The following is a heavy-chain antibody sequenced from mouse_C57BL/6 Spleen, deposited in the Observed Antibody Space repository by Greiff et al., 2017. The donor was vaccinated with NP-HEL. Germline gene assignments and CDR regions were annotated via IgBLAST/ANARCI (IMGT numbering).Heavy chain of an antibody. CDR2: ISSGGDYI. J-gene: IGHJ3*01. V-gene: IGHV5-9-1*02. CDR3: TRDGSSYDAY. Sequence: EVQVVESGEGLVKPGGSLKLSCAASGFTFSSYAMSWVRQTPEKRLEWVAYISSGGDYIYYADTVKGRFTISRDNARNTLYLQMSSLKSEDTAMYYCTRDGSSYDAYWGQGTLVTVSA. CDR1: GFTFSSYA. D-gene: IGHD1-1*01.